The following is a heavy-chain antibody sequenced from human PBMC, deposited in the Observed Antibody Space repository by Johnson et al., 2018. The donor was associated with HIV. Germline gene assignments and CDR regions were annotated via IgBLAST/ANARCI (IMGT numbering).Heavy chain of an antibody. Sequence: VQLVESGGGLIQPGGSLRLSCAASGFTVSSNYMSWVRQAPGKGLEWVSVIYSGGSTYYADPVKGRFTISRDNSKNTLYLQMNSLRAEDTAVYYCARDSPKQWLGVDAFDIWGQGTMVTVSS. J-gene: IGHJ3*02. V-gene: IGHV3-53*01. D-gene: IGHD6-19*01. CDR2: IYSGGST. CDR3: ARDSPKQWLGVDAFDI. CDR1: GFTVSSNY.